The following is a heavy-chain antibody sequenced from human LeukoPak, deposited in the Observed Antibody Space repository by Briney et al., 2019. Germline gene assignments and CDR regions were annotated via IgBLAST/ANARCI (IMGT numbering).Heavy chain of an antibody. D-gene: IGHD2-2*01. CDR3: AKLIPPVDCSGTSCYGFDY. CDR2: ISGSGGDT. J-gene: IGHJ4*02. V-gene: IGHV3-23*01. Sequence: GGSLRLSCAASGFTFNSYAMTWVRQAPGKGLEWVSAISGSGGDTEYADSVKGRFTISRDNSKNTVHLQMNSLRAEDTAVYYCAKLIPPVDCSGTSCYGFDYWGQGTLVTVSS. CDR1: GFTFNSYA.